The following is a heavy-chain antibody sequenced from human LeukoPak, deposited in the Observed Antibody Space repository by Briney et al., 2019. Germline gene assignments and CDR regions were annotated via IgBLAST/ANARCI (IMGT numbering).Heavy chain of an antibody. CDR2: IKQDGSEK. V-gene: IGHV3-7*01. CDR1: GFTFSSYW. D-gene: IGHD6-13*01. CDR3: ASSRSSEDY. J-gene: IGHJ4*02. Sequence: PGGSLRLSCAASGFTFSSYWMSCVRQAPGKGLEWVANIKQDGSEKYYVESVKGRFTISRDNAKNSLYLQMNSLRAEDTAVYYCASSRSSEDYWGQGTLVTVSS.